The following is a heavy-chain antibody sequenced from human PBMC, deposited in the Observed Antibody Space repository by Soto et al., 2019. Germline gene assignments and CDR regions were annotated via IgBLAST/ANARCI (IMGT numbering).Heavy chain of an antibody. J-gene: IGHJ6*03. CDR1: GGTFSSYT. V-gene: IGHV1-69*02. D-gene: IGHD1-7*01. CDR3: ARASGTTVFSFLRINIDYYYCMVV. Sequence: SVKVSCKASGGTFSSYTISWLRQAPGQGLEWMGRIIPILGIANYAQKFQGRVTITADKSTNTAYMELSSLRAEDTAVYYCARASGTTVFSFLRINIDYYYCMVVWGKGTTVTVSS. CDR2: IIPILGIA.